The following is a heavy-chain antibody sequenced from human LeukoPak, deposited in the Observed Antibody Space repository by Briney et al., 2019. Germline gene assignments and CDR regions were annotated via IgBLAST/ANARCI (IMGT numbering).Heavy chain of an antibody. CDR3: ARGGSSWYDI. V-gene: IGHV6-1*01. CDR2: TYYRSKWYN. J-gene: IGHJ5*02. CDR1: GDSVSINSAP. Sequence: SQTLSLTCAISGDSVSINSAPWNWIRQSPSRGREGLGRTYYRSKWYNDYAVSVKSRITTNPDTSKNQFSLQLNSVTPEAMAVYSCARGGSSWYDIWGQGTLVTVSS. D-gene: IGHD1-26*01.